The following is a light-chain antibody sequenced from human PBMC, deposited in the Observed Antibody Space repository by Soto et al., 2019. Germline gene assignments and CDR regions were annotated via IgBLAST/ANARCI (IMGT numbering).Light chain of an antibody. CDR2: TNN. CDR3: SSYAGSNDYV. Sequence: QSALTQPPSASGTPGQRIIISCSGSTSNIESHSVNWFQQVPGTAPKLLIKTNNQRPSGVPDRFSGSKSGASASLAISGLQSEDEATYYCSSYAGSNDYVFGIGTKVTVL. CDR1: TSNIESHS. J-gene: IGLJ1*01. V-gene: IGLV1-44*01.